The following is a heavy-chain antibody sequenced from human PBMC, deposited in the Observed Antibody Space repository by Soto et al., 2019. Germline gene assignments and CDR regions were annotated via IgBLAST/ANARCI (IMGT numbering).Heavy chain of an antibody. J-gene: IGHJ4*02. D-gene: IGHD5-18*01. CDR2: ITAGNGNT. V-gene: IGHV1-3*01. CDR3: ARSGYSYGYEDY. Sequence: QVQLVQSGAEVKKPGASVKVSCKASGYTFTSYAMHWVRQAPGQRLEWMGWITAGNGNTKYSQKFPGRVTITRDTSASTAYMELSSLRSEDTAVYYCARSGYSYGYEDYWGQGTLVTVSS. CDR1: GYTFTSYA.